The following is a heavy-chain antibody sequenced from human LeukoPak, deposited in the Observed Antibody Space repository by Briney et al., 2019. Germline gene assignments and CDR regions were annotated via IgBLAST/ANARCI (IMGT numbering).Heavy chain of an antibody. J-gene: IGHJ5*02. CDR3: ARLYYDYVWGSYRYTGNWFDP. CDR1: GYSISSGYY. Sequence: SETLSLTCTVSGYSISSGYYWGWIRQPPGKGLEWIGRIYTTGSTNYNPSLKSRLTISVDTSKNQFSLKLSSVTAADTAVYYCARLYYDYVWGSYRYTGNWFDPWGQGTLVTVSS. V-gene: IGHV4-38-2*02. D-gene: IGHD3-16*02. CDR2: IYTTGST.